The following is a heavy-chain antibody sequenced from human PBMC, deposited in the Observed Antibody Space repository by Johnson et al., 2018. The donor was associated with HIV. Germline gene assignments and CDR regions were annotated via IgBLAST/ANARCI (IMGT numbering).Heavy chain of an antibody. CDR2: IYSGGNT. CDR1: GFTFDDYG. D-gene: IGHD1-26*01. Sequence: QVQLVESGGGVVQPGGSRRLSCAASGFTFDDYGMTWVRQAPGKGLEWVSVIYSGGNTYYADSVKGRFTISRVNSKNTLYLQMNSLRAEDTAVYYCATSHGSHGAFDIWGQGTMVTVSS. CDR3: ATSHGSHGAFDI. J-gene: IGHJ3*02. V-gene: IGHV3-NL1*01.